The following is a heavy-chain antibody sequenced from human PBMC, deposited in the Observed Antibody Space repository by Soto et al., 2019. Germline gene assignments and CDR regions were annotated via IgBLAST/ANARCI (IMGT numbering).Heavy chain of an antibody. J-gene: IGHJ4*02. D-gene: IGHD2-2*03. Sequence: LSLTCAVYGGSFSGYYWSWIRQPPGKGLEWIGEINHSGSTNYNPSLKSRVTISVDTSKNQFSLKLSSVTAADTAVYYCARSVGDCSSTSCYSGGLPDYWGQGTLVTVSS. CDR3: ARSVGDCSSTSCYSGGLPDY. CDR1: GGSFSGYY. V-gene: IGHV4-34*01. CDR2: INHSGST.